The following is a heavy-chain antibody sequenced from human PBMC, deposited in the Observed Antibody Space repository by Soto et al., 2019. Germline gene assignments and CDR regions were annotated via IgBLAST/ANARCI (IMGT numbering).Heavy chain of an antibody. V-gene: IGHV4-34*01. CDR3: ARARIRGYSGSLEY. D-gene: IGHD5-12*01. CDR2: INHSGST. Sequence: QVQLQQWGAGLLKPSETLSLTCAVYGWSFSGYYWSWIRQPPGKGLEWMGEINHSGSTNYNPSLKSRVTISVDTSKNQFSLKLSSVTSADTAVYYCARARIRGYSGSLEYWGQGTLVTVSS. CDR1: GWSFSGYY. J-gene: IGHJ4*02.